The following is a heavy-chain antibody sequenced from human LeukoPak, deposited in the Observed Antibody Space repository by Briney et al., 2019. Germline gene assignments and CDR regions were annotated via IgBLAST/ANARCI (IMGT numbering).Heavy chain of an antibody. D-gene: IGHD3-22*01. CDR2: IYYSGLT. J-gene: IGHJ4*02. CDR3: ARHYDSSAYWYYFDY. Sequence: SETLSLTCTVSGGSISRSSYYWGWIRQPPGKGLEWIGSIYYSGLTYDNLSLKNRVTISVDTSKNQFSLKLSSVTAADTAVYYCARHYDSSAYWYYFDYWGQGTLVTVSS. CDR1: GGSISRSSYY. V-gene: IGHV4-39*01.